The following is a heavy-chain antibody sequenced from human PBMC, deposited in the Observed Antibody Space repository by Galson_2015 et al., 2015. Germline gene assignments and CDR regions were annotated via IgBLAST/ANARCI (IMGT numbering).Heavy chain of an antibody. Sequence: TLSLTCTFSGGSISSGGYYWSWIRQYPGEGLEWIGYIYHSGSTYYNPSLKSRVSISVDTSKNQFSLKLSSVTAADTAVYYCATGGSWYYFDYWGQGTLVTVSS. CDR1: GGSISSGGYY. J-gene: IGHJ4*02. CDR3: ATGGSWYYFDY. V-gene: IGHV4-31*03. D-gene: IGHD6-13*01. CDR2: IYHSGST.